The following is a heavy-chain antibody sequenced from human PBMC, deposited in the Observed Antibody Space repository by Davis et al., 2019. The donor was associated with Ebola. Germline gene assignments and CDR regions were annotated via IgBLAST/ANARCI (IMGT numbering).Heavy chain of an antibody. D-gene: IGHD5-24*01. V-gene: IGHV1-69*04. CDR2: IIPILGIV. Sequence: AASVKVSCKASGGTFSSYAISWVRQAPGQGLEWMGRIIPILGIVNYAQKFQGRVTITADKSTSTAYMELSSLRSEDTAVYYCARDSQGLGKRWLQLPPDYWGQGTLVTVSS. CDR3: ARDSQGLGKRWLQLPPDY. CDR1: GGTFSSYA. J-gene: IGHJ4*02.